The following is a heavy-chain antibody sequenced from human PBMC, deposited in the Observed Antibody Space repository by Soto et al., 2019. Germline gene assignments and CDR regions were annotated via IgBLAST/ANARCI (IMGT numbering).Heavy chain of an antibody. D-gene: IGHD3-22*01. CDR1: GFTVSNNY. V-gene: IGHV3-53*01. Sequence: GGSLRLSCAPSGFTVSNNYMNWVRQAPGKGLEWVSIIYSDGSTYYADYVKGRFTISRDNSKNTLYLQMDSLRAEDTAVYFCARGLKIRHDAFDLWGPGTMVTVSS. CDR3: ARGLKIRHDAFDL. J-gene: IGHJ3*01. CDR2: IYSDGST.